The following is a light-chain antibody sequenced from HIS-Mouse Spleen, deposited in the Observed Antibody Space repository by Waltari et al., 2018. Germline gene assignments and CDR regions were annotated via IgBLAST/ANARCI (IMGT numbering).Light chain of an antibody. V-gene: IGLV2-14*03. J-gene: IGLJ1*01. Sequence: QSALTQPASVSGSPGQSITISCTGTSRDVGGYHFVPWYQQHPGKAPKLMIYDVSNRPSGVSNRFSGSKSGTSASLAISGLRSEDEADYYCAAWDDSLSGYVFGTGTKVTVL. CDR3: AAWDDSLSGYV. CDR1: SRDVGGYHF. CDR2: DVS.